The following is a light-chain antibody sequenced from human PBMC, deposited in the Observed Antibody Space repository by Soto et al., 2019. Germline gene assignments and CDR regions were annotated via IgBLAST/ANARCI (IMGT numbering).Light chain of an antibody. CDR2: ATS. CDR3: QQANSFPLT. J-gene: IGKJ4*01. V-gene: IGKV1-39*01. Sequence: DIQMTQSPSSLSASVEDRVIITSRASQSISNHLNWYQQKPGKAPKLLIHATSGLQSGVPSRFSGSGTGTDFTLTISNLQSEDFATYYCQQANSFPLTFGGGTKVDIK. CDR1: QSISNH.